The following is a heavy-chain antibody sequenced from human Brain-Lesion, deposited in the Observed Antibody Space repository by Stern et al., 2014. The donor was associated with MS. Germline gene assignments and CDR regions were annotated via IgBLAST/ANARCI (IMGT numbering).Heavy chain of an antibody. CDR2: IFNSGST. CDR1: GGSISSGGYY. V-gene: IGHV4-61*02. J-gene: IGHJ6*02. D-gene: IGHD2-2*01. CDR3: ARGRVVPGFQYYATDV. Sequence: VQLVESGPGLVKPSQTLSLSCTVSGGSISSGGYYWSWIRQPAGKGLEWIGRIFNSGSTSYNPSLQSRVTISIDTPKTQFPLRLNSMTAADTAVYYCARGRVVPGFQYYATDVWGQGTTVIVSS.